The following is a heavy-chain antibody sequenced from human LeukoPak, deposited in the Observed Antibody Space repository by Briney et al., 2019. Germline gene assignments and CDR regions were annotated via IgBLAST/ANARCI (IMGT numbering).Heavy chain of an antibody. Sequence: APVKASCKASGYTATNYSMNWVRQAPGHGLEWMGMINPSGGSTSYAQKIQGRVTMTGDTSTSTVYMELSSLRSEDTAIYYCARDLYYASSGGALHIWGQGTLFTVSS. CDR2: INPSGGST. J-gene: IGHJ3*02. V-gene: IGHV1-46*01. CDR3: ARDLYYASSGGALHI. D-gene: IGHD3-22*01. CDR1: GYTATNYS.